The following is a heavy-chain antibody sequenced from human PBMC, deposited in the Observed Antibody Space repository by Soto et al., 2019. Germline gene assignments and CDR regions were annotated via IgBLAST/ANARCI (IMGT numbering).Heavy chain of an antibody. V-gene: IGHV4-30-4*08. J-gene: IGHJ5*02. CDR1: GGSISSGGYY. D-gene: IGHD3-9*01. CDR2: IYYSGST. Sequence: NPSETLSLTCTVSGGSISSGGYYWSWIRQHPGKGLEWIGYIYYSGSTYYNPSLKSRVIISVDTSKNQFSLKLSSVTAADTAVYYCARGSKQRLRYFDWSPSNWFDPWGQGTLVTVSS. CDR3: ARGSKQRLRYFDWSPSNWFDP.